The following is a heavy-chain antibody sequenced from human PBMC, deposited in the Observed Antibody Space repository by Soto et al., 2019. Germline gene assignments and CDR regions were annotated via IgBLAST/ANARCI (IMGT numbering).Heavy chain of an antibody. Sequence: QLHLVQSGAVVKKPGASVTVSCSASGYPVTDYYMHWVRQAPGRGLEWMGGINPATGAAKYTQKFQGRVTMTRDTSTSTVFMELSGLTSEDTAVFYCARGGGVGVAGSAAFDMWGQGTLVTVSS. CDR2: INPATGAA. J-gene: IGHJ3*02. V-gene: IGHV1-2*02. D-gene: IGHD3-3*01. CDR3: ARGGGVGVAGSAAFDM. CDR1: GYPVTDYY.